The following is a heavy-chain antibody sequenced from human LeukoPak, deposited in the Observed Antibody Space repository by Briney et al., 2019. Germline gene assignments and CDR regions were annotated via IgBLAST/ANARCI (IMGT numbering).Heavy chain of an antibody. Sequence: GASVKVSCKASGGTFSSYAISWVRQAPGQGLEWMGWINPNSGGTNYAQKFQGRVTMTRDTSISTAYMELSRLRSDDTAVYYCARGSGYCSGGSCPPWGQGTLVTVSS. J-gene: IGHJ5*02. V-gene: IGHV1-2*02. D-gene: IGHD2-15*01. CDR1: GGTFSSYA. CDR3: ARGSGYCSGGSCPP. CDR2: INPNSGGT.